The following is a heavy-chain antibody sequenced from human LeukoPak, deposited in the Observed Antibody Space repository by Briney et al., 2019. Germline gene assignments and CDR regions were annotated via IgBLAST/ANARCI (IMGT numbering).Heavy chain of an antibody. J-gene: IGHJ4*02. CDR1: GFTFSSYG. V-gene: IGHV3-33*01. CDR2: IWYDGSSK. Sequence: PGRSLRLSCAASGFTFSSYGMHWVRQAPGKGLEWVAVIWYDGSSKYYADSVKGRFTISRDNSKNTLYLQMNSLRAEDTAVYYCARDYVGATTPQNFYFDYWGQGTLVTVSS. D-gene: IGHD1-26*01. CDR3: ARDYVGATTPQNFYFDY.